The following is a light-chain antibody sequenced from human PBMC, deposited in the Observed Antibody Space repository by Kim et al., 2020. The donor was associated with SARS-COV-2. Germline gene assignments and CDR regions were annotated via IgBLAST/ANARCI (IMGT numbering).Light chain of an antibody. CDR2: AAS. Sequence: DIQMTQSPSSLFASVGDRVTITCRASQSITNYLNWYQQKPGKAPKLLIYAASSLQSRVPSRFSGGGSGTDFTLTIRSLQPEDFATYFCQQSYNTPRTFGQGTKVDIK. J-gene: IGKJ1*01. CDR3: QQSYNTPRT. V-gene: IGKV1-39*01. CDR1: QSITNY.